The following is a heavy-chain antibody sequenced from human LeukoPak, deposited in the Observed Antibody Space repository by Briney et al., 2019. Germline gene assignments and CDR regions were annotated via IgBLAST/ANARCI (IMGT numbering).Heavy chain of an antibody. CDR1: GYSISSGYY. CDR3: ARLYKDPRVAAAGKGEVTPFDY. V-gene: IGHV4-38-2*02. Sequence: SETLSLTCTVSGYSISSGYYWGWIRQPPGKGLEWIGSIYHSGSTYYNPSLKSRVTISVDTSKNQFSLKLSSVTAADTAVYYCARLYKDPRVAAAGKGEVTPFDYWGQGTLVTVSS. J-gene: IGHJ4*02. D-gene: IGHD6-13*01. CDR2: IYHSGST.